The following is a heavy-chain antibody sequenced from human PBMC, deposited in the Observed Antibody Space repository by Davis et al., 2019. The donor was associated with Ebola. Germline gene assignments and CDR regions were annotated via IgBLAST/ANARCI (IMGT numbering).Heavy chain of an antibody. J-gene: IGHJ5*02. Sequence: MPSETLSLTCAVYGGSFSGYYWSWIRQPPGKGLEWIGEINHSGSTNYNPSLKSRVTISVDTSKNQFSLKLSSVTAADTAVYYCARVTYYERFDPWGQGTLVTVSS. V-gene: IGHV4-34*01. CDR3: ARVTYYERFDP. D-gene: IGHD3-22*01. CDR2: INHSGST. CDR1: GGSFSGYY.